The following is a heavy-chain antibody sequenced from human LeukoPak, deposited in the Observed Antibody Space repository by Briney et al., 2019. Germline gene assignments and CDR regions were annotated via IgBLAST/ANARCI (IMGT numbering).Heavy chain of an antibody. J-gene: IGHJ4*02. Sequence: GASVKVSCKASGGTFSSYTISWVRQAPGQGLEWMGGIIPIFGTANYAQKFQGRVTITADESTSTAYMELSSLRSEDTAVYYCARSTESMVRGVTKIDYWGQGTLVTVSS. CDR3: ARSTESMVRGVTKIDY. D-gene: IGHD3-10*01. CDR2: IIPIFGTA. CDR1: GGTFSSYT. V-gene: IGHV1-69*13.